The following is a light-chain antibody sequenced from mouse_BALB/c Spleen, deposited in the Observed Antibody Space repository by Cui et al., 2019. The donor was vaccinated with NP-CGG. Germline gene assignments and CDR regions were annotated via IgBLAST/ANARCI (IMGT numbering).Light chain of an antibody. J-gene: IGLJ1*01. V-gene: IGLV1*01. CDR1: TGAVTTSNY. CDR3: ALWYSNHWV. Sequence: QAVVTQESALPKSPGETVTLTCRSSTGAVTTSNYANWVQERADHLFTGLIGGTNNRAPGVPARFSGSLIGDKAALTITGAQTEDEAIYFCALWYSNHWVFGGGTKLTVL. CDR2: GTN.